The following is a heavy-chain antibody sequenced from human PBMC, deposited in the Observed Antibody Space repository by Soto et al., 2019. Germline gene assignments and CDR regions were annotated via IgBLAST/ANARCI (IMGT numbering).Heavy chain of an antibody. J-gene: IGHJ5*02. Sequence: PGGSLRLSCATSGFTFSGFVMQWVRQAPGKGLEWVAVIWYDGSHKYYADSVKGRFTISRDDSKNTLYLQMNDLRVEDTAVYFCVRGSSCTPSMCWNLGWFAPWGQGTLVTVSS. CDR3: VRGSSCTPSMCWNLGWFAP. CDR1: GFTFSGFV. V-gene: IGHV3-33*01. CDR2: IWYDGSHK. D-gene: IGHD3-16*01.